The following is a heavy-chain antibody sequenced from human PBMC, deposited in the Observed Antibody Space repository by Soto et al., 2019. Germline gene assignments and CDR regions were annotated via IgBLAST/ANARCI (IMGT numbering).Heavy chain of an antibody. CDR2: ISAYNGNT. CDR1: GYTFTSYG. CDR3: TRELRTSGSRDAFDI. J-gene: IGHJ3*02. D-gene: IGHD1-26*01. Sequence: ASVKVSCKASGYTFTSYGISWVRQAPGQGLEWMGWISAYNGNTNYAQKLQGRFTISRDNSRSTVYLQMNSLRVDDTAVYYCTRELRTSGSRDAFDIWGQGTMVTVSS. V-gene: IGHV1-18*01.